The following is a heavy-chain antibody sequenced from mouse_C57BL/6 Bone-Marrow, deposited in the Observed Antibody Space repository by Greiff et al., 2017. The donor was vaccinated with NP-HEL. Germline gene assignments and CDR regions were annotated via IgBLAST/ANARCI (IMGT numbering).Heavy chain of an antibody. CDR3: ASGRLRRVLFDY. J-gene: IGHJ2*01. CDR2: ISYDGSN. CDR1: GYSITSGYY. D-gene: IGHD2-4*01. Sequence: EVQLVESGPGLVKPSQSLSLTCSVTGYSITSGYYWNWIRQFPGNQLEWMGYISYDGSNNYNPSLKNRISITPDTSTNQFFLKLNSVTTEDTATYYCASGRLRRVLFDYWGQGTTLTVSS. V-gene: IGHV3-6*01.